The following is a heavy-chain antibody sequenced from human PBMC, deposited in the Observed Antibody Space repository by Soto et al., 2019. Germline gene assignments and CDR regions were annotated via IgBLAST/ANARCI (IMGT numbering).Heavy chain of an antibody. CDR1: GGSFSGYY. J-gene: IGHJ3*02. D-gene: IGHD2-15*01. CDR3: ARLTRAIVVVVAATPNAFDI. V-gene: IGHV4-34*01. Sequence: QVQLQQWGAGLLKPSETLSLTCAVYGGSFSGYYWSWIRQPPGKGLGWIGEINHSGSTNYNPSLKSRVTISVDTSKNQFPLKLSSVTAADTAVYYCARLTRAIVVVVAATPNAFDIWGQGTMVTVSS. CDR2: INHSGST.